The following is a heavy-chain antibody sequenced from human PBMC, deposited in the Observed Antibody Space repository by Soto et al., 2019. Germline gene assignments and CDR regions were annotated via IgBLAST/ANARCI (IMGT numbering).Heavy chain of an antibody. CDR1: GGSISSGGYY. V-gene: IGHV4-31*03. Sequence: SETLSLTCTVSGGSISSGGYYWSWIRQHPGKGLEWIGYIYYSGSTYYNPSLKSRVTISVDTSKNQFSLKLSSVTAADTAGYYCARRYGNAFEIWGQGTMVPVSS. CDR2: IYYSGST. CDR3: ARRYGNAFEI. D-gene: IGHD1-20*01. J-gene: IGHJ3*02.